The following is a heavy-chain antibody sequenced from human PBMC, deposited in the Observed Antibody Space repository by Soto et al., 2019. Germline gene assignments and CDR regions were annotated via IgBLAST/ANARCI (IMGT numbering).Heavy chain of an antibody. D-gene: IGHD2-15*01. CDR1: GGTFSSYA. Sequence: ASVKVSCMASGGTFSSYAISWVLHAPGQGLEWMGGIIPIFGTANYAQKFQGRVTITADESTSTAYMELSSLRPEDTAVYYCAEGGYCSGGSGYSREVYYYYCMDDWGQGTTVTVSS. J-gene: IGHJ6*02. V-gene: IGHV1-69*13. CDR2: IIPIFGTA. CDR3: AEGGYCSGGSGYSREVYYYYCMDD.